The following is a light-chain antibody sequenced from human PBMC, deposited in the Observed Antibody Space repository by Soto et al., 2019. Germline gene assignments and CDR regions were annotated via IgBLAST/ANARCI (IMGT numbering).Light chain of an antibody. Sequence: EIVFTQSPATLSLSPGERVTLSCGASQSVSDTSIAWYQHKPGLAPRLLVFAASRRATGIPDRFSGSGSGTDFTLSISRLXPEDFAVYYCHHYGTSLSYSFGQGTKVDIK. CDR2: AAS. J-gene: IGKJ2*03. V-gene: IGKV3D-20*01. CDR3: HHYGTSLSYS. CDR1: QSVSDTS.